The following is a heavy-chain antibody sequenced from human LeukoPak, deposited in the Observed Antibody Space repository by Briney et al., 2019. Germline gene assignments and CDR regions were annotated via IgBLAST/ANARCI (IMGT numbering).Heavy chain of an antibody. D-gene: IGHD1-20*01. V-gene: IGHV3-66*02. CDR1: GFTVSSNN. Sequence: GGSLRLSCAASGFTVSSNNMTWVRQAPGKGLEWVSVIYSGGSTYYADSVKGRFTISRDNSKNTLYLQMNSLRAEDTAVYYCASGITGTNNWFDPWGQGTLVTVSS. CDR2: IYSGGST. CDR3: ASGITGTNNWFDP. J-gene: IGHJ5*02.